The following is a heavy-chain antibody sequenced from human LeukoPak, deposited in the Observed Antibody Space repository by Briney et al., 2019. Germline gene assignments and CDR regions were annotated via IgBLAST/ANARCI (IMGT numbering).Heavy chain of an antibody. D-gene: IGHD6-19*01. CDR2: IHADGVGT. V-gene: IGHV3-23*01. Sequence: GGSLRLSCAASGFPFNTQDMRWVRQAPGKGLEWVSSIHADGVGTFYADSVRGRFTISRDNSKNTLDLQMNSLRVEDTAIYYCGKGRVSEWGQGTLVTVSS. CDR1: GFPFNTQD. CDR3: GKGRVSE. J-gene: IGHJ4*02.